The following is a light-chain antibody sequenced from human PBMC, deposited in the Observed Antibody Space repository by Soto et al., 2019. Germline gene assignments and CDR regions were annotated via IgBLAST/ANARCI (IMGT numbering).Light chain of an antibody. J-gene: IGKJ2*01. CDR1: QSVGASY. V-gene: IGKV3-20*01. CDR3: QKYGGPPYT. Sequence: EIVLTQSPGTLALSPGDRATLSCRASQSVGASYLAWYQQKLGQAPRLLIFGASTRATGVAARFIGSGSGTDFTLTITRQEPEDFAVYFCQKYGGPPYTFRQGTKLEIK. CDR2: GAS.